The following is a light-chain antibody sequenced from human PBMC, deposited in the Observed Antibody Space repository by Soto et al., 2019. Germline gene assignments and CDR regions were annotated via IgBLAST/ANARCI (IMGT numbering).Light chain of an antibody. CDR2: AAS. Sequence: DIQMTQSPSSLSASVGDRVTITCRASQSISSYLNWYQQXPGKAPXLLIYAASSLQSGVPSRFSGSGSGTDFTLTISSLEPEDFAVYYCQQRSNWPAITFGQGTRLEIK. CDR3: QQRSNWPAIT. V-gene: IGKV1-39*01. J-gene: IGKJ5*01. CDR1: QSISSY.